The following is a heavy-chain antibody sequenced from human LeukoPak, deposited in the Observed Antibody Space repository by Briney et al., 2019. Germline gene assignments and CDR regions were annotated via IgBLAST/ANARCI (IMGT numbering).Heavy chain of an antibody. D-gene: IGHD3-10*01. CDR2: IGTAGDT. J-gene: IGHJ5*02. CDR1: GFTFSSYD. Sequence: GGSLRLSCAASGFTFSSYDMHWVRQATGKGLEWVSAIGTAGDTYYPGSVKGRFTISRENAKNSLYLQMNSLRAEDTAVYYCARGRYYGSGSYSNWFDPWGQGTLVTVSS. V-gene: IGHV3-13*01. CDR3: ARGRYYGSGSYSNWFDP.